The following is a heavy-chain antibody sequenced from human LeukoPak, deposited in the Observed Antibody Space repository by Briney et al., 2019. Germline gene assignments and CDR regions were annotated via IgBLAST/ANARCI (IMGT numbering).Heavy chain of an antibody. D-gene: IGHD3-10*01. Sequence: GGSLRLSCAASGFTFSSFEMNWVRQAPGKGLEWVSYVGSSGRTIFYADSVEGRFTTSRDNAKKSLYLQMNSLRAEDTAVYYCARDYRNYGSGSSALDYWGQGTLVTVSS. J-gene: IGHJ4*02. CDR3: ARDYRNYGSGSSALDY. CDR2: VGSSGRTI. V-gene: IGHV3-48*03. CDR1: GFTFSSFE.